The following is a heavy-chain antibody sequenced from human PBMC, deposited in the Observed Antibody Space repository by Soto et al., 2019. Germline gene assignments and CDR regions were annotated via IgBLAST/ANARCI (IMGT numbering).Heavy chain of an antibody. Sequence: SATLSLTCAVYGGSFSGYYWSWIRQPPGKGLEWIVEINHSGSTNYNPYLKSRVTISVDTSKNQFSLKLSSVTAADTAVYYCARRKITIFGVVIPFDYWGQATLVT. D-gene: IGHD3-3*01. CDR1: GGSFSGYY. V-gene: IGHV4-34*01. J-gene: IGHJ4*02. CDR3: ARRKITIFGVVIPFDY. CDR2: INHSGST.